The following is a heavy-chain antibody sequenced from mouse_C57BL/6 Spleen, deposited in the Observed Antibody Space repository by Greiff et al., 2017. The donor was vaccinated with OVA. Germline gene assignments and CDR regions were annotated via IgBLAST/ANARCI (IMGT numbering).Heavy chain of an antibody. CDR2: ISSGSSTI. V-gene: IGHV5-17*01. D-gene: IGHD1-1*01. J-gene: IGHJ1*03. Sequence: EVKLMESGGGLVKPGGSLKLSCAASGFTFCDYGMHWVRQAPEKGLEWVAYISSGSSTIYYADTVKGRFTISRDNAKNTLFLQMTSLRSEDTAMYYCARLFITTVVGYFDVWGTGTTVTVSS. CDR3: ARLFITTVVGYFDV. CDR1: GFTFCDYG.